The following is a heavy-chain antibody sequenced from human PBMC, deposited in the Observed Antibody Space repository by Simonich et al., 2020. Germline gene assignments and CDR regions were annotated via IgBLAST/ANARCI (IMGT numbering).Heavy chain of an antibody. Sequence: QVQLVQSGAEVKKPGASVKVSCKASGYTFTGYYMPLVRQAPGQGLEWMGWINPHSGGTNYAQKFQGRVTMTRDTSISTAYMELSRLRSDDTAVYYCARGPRWTGDDAFDIWGQGTMVTVSS. CDR1: GYTFTGYY. V-gene: IGHV1-2*02. J-gene: IGHJ3*02. CDR3: ARGPRWTGDDAFDI. D-gene: IGHD7-27*01. CDR2: INPHSGGT.